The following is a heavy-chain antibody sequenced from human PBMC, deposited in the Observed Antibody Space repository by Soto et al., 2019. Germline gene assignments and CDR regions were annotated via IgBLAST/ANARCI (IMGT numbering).Heavy chain of an antibody. CDR2: IFHGGST. Sequence: PXETLSPTCAISGAPITSGDYSWNWIRQPPGKGLEWIGYIFHGGSTYYNPSLRSRVTISVDRSRTQFSLKMSSVTAEDTAVYYCARGRVVVPAAVMFNCLDLWGQGALVTVSS. CDR1: GAPITSGDYS. J-gene: IGHJ5*02. V-gene: IGHV4-30-2*01. D-gene: IGHD2-2*01. CDR3: ARGRVVVPAAVMFNCLDL.